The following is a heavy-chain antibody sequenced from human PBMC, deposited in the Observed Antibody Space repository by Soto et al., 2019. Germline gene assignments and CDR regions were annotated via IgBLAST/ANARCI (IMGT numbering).Heavy chain of an antibody. J-gene: IGHJ6*02. Sequence: KASGGTFSSYAISWVRQAPGQGLEWMGGIIPIFGTANYAQKFQGRVTITADESTSTAYMELSSLRSEDTAVYYCARDLTGIAAAGSSGIAVAGFDRQHYGMDVWGQGTTVTVSS. V-gene: IGHV1-69*01. CDR3: ARDLTGIAAAGSSGIAVAGFDRQHYGMDV. D-gene: IGHD6-13*01. CDR2: IIPIFGTA. CDR1: GGTFSSYA.